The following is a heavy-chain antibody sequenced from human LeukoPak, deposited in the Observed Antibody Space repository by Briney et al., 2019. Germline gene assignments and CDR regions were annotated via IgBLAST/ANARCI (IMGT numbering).Heavy chain of an antibody. CDR3: AREEVDTAMATMYYYYGMDV. CDR2: INPNSGGT. J-gene: IGHJ6*02. V-gene: IGHV1-2*02. Sequence: ASVKVSCKASGYTFTGYYMHWVRQAPGQGLEWMGWINPNSGGTNYAQKFQGRVTMTRDTSISTAYMELSRLRSDGTAAYYCAREEVDTAMATMYYYYGMDVWGQGTTVTVSS. D-gene: IGHD5-18*01. CDR1: GYTFTGYY.